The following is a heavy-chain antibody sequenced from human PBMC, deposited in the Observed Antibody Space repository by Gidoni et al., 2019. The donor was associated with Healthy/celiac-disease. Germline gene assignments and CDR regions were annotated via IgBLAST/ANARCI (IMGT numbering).Heavy chain of an antibody. CDR3: ARDGMGQWELRSFDY. V-gene: IGHV3-66*02. CDR1: GFTVSSNY. Sequence: EVQLVESGGGLVQPGGSLRLSCAASGFTVSSNYMSWVRQAPGKGMEWVSVIYSGGSTYYADSVKGRFTISRDNSKNTLYLQMNSLRAEDTAVYYCARDGMGQWELRSFDYWGQGTLVTVSS. CDR2: IYSGGST. J-gene: IGHJ4*02. D-gene: IGHD1-26*01.